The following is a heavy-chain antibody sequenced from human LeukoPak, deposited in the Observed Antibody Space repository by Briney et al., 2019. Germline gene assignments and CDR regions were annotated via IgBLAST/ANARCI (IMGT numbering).Heavy chain of an antibody. V-gene: IGHV1-8*03. CDR3: ARGSLEWSFDY. D-gene: IGHD3-3*01. Sequence: ASVRVSCKASGHTFTSYDINWVRQATGQGLEWMGWMNPNSGNTGYAQKFQGRVTITRNTSISTAYMELSSLRSEDTAVYYCARGSLEWSFDYWGQGTLVTVSS. J-gene: IGHJ4*02. CDR1: GHTFTSYD. CDR2: MNPNSGNT.